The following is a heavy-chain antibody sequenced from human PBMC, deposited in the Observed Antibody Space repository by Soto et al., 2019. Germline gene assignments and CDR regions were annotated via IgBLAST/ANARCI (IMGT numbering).Heavy chain of an antibody. D-gene: IGHD3-3*01. J-gene: IGHJ6*03. Sequence: SETLSLTCTVPCGSMSSYYWSWLRQPPGKGLEWMGHISHSGSTNYNPSLKSRVTILVDTSKNQFSLRLSSVTAADTAVYYCARQYFDFWSGRYYFYMEVWGKGTTVTVSS. V-gene: IGHV4-59*01. CDR3: ARQYFDFWSGRYYFYMEV. CDR2: ISHSGST. CDR1: CGSMSSYY.